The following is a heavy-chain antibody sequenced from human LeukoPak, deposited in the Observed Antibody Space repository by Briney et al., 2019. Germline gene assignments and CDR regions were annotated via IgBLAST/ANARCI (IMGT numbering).Heavy chain of an antibody. J-gene: IGHJ4*02. CDR1: GASISNYC. D-gene: IGHD1-1*01. Sequence: SETLSLTCTVSGASISNYCWSWIRQPPGKGLECIGYVSYSGRTNHNPSLKSRVTISADTSKNQFSLKLTSVTAADTAVYYCARHERGAENLDYWGQGTHVIVSS. V-gene: IGHV4-59*08. CDR3: ARHERGAENLDY. CDR2: VSYSGRT.